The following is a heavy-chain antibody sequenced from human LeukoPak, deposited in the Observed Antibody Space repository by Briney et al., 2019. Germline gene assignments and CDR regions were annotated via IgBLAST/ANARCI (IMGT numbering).Heavy chain of an antibody. D-gene: IGHD3-10*01. Sequence: PGGSLRLSCAASGFTFRIDAMKGGRQAPGKGVGWVSSISPNGGETHYADSVKGRFTISRDNSQNTLYLQLHRPSVEDTAVYYCAIRYYHFPLHYWGEGTLVSVPS. CDR3: AIRYYHFPLHY. J-gene: IGHJ4*02. V-gene: IGHV3-23*01. CDR2: ISPNGGET. CDR1: GFTFRIDA.